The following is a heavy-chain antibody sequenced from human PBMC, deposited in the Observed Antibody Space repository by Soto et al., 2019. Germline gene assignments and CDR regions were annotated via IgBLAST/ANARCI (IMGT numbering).Heavy chain of an antibody. CDR1: GFTFSSYA. V-gene: IGHV3-23*01. D-gene: IGHD2-15*01. CDR3: AKAQRDGGKVYDYYMDV. CDR2: IVASGGST. J-gene: IGHJ6*03. Sequence: GRSLRLSCAASGFTFSSYAMSWVRQAPGKGLEWVSGIVASGGSTDYADSVKGRFTISRDNSKNTLFLQMHSLRAEDMAVYYCAKAQRDGGKVYDYYMDVWGKGTTVTVSS.